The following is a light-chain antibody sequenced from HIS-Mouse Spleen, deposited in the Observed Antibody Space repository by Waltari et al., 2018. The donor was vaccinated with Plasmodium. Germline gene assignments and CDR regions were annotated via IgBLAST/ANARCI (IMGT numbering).Light chain of an antibody. V-gene: IGKV3-15*01. CDR2: GAS. CDR1: QSVSSN. J-gene: IGKJ3*01. CDR3: QQYNNWSFT. Sequence: EIVMTQSPATLSVSPGERATLSCRASQSVSSNLAWYQQKPGQAPRLLIYGASTRATGIPARFSVSGSGTDFTLTISSLQSEDFAVYYCQQYNNWSFTFGPGTKVDIK.